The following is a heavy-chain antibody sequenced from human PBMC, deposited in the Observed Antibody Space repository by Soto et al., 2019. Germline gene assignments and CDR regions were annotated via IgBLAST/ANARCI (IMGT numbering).Heavy chain of an antibody. CDR1: GYTFTNYY. Sequence: ASVKVSCKASGYTFTNYYIHWVRQAPGQGLEWMGIINPDGGSTNYAQKFQGWVTMTRDASISTAYMELSRLRSDDTAVYYCARDKLRVVRYFDYWGQGLLVTV. J-gene: IGHJ4*02. V-gene: IGHV1-2*04. CDR2: INPDGGST. D-gene: IGHD3-10*01. CDR3: ARDKLRVVRYFDY.